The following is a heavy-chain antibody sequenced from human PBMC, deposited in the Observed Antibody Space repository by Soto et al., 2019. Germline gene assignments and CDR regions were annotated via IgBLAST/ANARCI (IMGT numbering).Heavy chain of an antibody. CDR3: ARNYYDSSGYPFDY. CDR2: IYYSGST. Sequence: LSLTCTVSGGSVSSGSYYWSWIRQPPGKGLEWIGYIYYSGSTNYNPSLKSRVTISVDTSKNQFSLKLSSVTAADTAVYYCARNYYDSSGYPFDYWGQGTLVTVSS. J-gene: IGHJ4*02. V-gene: IGHV4-61*01. CDR1: GGSVSSGSYY. D-gene: IGHD3-22*01.